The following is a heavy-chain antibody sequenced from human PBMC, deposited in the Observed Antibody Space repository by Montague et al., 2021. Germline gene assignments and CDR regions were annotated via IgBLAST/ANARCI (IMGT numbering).Heavy chain of an antibody. D-gene: IGHD2-21*02. CDR3: AVTSPYYYYGMDV. CDR1: GASISDYY. Sequence: SETLSLTCSVSGASISDYYWSWIRQPPGKGLGWIGYIYYSRRTNYNPSLKSRVTISVDTSKNQFSLKLSSVTAADTAFYYCAVTSPYYYYGMDVWGQGTTVTVSS. V-gene: IGHV4-59*01. CDR2: IYYSRRT. J-gene: IGHJ6*02.